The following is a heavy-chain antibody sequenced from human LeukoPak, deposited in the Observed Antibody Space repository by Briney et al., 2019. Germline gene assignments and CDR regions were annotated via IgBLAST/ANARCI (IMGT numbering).Heavy chain of an antibody. CDR1: GFTLRSYD. J-gene: IGHJ4*02. CDR2: ILKAGFNK. Sequence: GMSLRLSCVWSGFTLRSYDIHWVRQAPGKGLGGVASILKAGFNKQYVGSAGGRFTISRDNSKTTLYLQRTSLTAEDTATYFCARYRWSDFGYYDGWGQGTLVIVSS. CDR3: ARYRWSDFGYYDG. V-gene: IGHV3-33*01. D-gene: IGHD1-1*01.